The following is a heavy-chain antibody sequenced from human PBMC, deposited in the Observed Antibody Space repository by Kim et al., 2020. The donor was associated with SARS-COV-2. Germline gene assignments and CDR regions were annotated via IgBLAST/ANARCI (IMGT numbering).Heavy chain of an antibody. CDR1: GVSFSSYA. V-gene: IGHV3-23*01. Sequence: GGSLRLSCAVSGVSFSSYAMTWVRQGPGKGLEWVSGISGSGAGTYYADSVKGRFTISRGNSKNTLYLEMNSLRAEDTAVYYCAKSGRGAGDSYYYYYFYMDVWGKGTTVTVSS. J-gene: IGHJ6*03. CDR3: AKSGRGAGDSYYYYYFYMDV. CDR2: ISGSGAGT. D-gene: IGHD7-27*01.